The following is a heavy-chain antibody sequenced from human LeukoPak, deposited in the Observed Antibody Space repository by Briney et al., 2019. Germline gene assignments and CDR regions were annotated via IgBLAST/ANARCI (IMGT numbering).Heavy chain of an antibody. V-gene: IGHV4-61*02. J-gene: IGHJ4*02. CDR2: IYTSGST. Sequence: SETLSLTCTVAGGSISSGSYYWRWIRQPAGKGLEWIGRIYTSGSTNYNPSLKSRVTISVDTSKNQFSLKLSSVTAADTAVYYCARDGIRQGLDYWGQGTLVTVSS. D-gene: IGHD1-26*01. CDR1: GGSISSGSYY. CDR3: ARDGIRQGLDY.